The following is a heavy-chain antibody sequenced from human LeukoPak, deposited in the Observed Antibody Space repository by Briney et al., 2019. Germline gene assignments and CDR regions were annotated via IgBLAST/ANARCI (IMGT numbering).Heavy chain of an antibody. CDR2: ISGSGGST. CDR1: GFTFSSYA. CDR3: ARAYGSGSYCPNY. V-gene: IGHV3-23*01. Sequence: GSLRLPCAASGFTFSSYAMSWVRQAPGKGLEWVSAISGSGGSTYYADSVKGRFTISRDNSKNTLYLQMNSLRAEDTAVYYCARAYGSGSYCPNYWGQGTLVTVSS. D-gene: IGHD3-10*01. J-gene: IGHJ4*02.